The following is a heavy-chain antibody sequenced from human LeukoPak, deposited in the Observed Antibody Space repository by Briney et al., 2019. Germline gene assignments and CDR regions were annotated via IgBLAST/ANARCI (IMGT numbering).Heavy chain of an antibody. J-gene: IGHJ4*02. CDR2: MYSDGTT. D-gene: IGHD4-17*01. CDR1: GVTVSSNY. V-gene: IGHV3-53*01. CDR3: ARDFDYGDYLN. Sequence: TGGSLRLSCAAAGVTVSSNYMSWVRQVPGRGLEWVSMMYSDGTTHYLDSVKGRFTISRDNSKNTLYLQMNSLRAEDTAVYYCARDFDYGDYLNWGQGTLVTVSS.